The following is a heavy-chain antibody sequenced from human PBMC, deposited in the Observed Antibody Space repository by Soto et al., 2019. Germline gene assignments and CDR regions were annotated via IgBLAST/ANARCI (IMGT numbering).Heavy chain of an antibody. V-gene: IGHV3-30*04. J-gene: IGHJ4*02. CDR3: ARSRNSAVADSFDF. D-gene: IGHD1-26*01. Sequence: GGSLRLSCAASGFSFRNYAIHWVRQAPGKGLEWVAVISRDGSHKYYLDSVKGRFTISRDNSKDTVNLLMNSLRDDDSAMYYCARSRNSAVADSFDFWGQGTLVTVSS. CDR1: GFSFRNYA. CDR2: ISRDGSHK.